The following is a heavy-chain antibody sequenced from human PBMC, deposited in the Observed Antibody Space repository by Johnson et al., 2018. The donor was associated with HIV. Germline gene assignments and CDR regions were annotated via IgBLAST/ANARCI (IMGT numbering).Heavy chain of an antibody. CDR1: GFTFSSYA. CDR3: AKLRPDRSGHRAFDI. V-gene: IGHV3-30-3*02. J-gene: IGHJ3*02. Sequence: QVQLVESGGGVVQPGRSLRLSCAASGFTFSSYAMHWVRQAPGKGLEWVAVISYDGSNKYYADSVKGRFTISRDNSKNSLYLQMNSLRAEDTALYYCAKLRPDRSGHRAFDIWGQGTMVTVSS. D-gene: IGHD2-15*01. CDR2: ISYDGSNK.